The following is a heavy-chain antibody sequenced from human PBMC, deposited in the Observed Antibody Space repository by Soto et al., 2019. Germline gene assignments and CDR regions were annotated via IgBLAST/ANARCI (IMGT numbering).Heavy chain of an antibody. Sequence: QVQLVQSGAEVKKPGSSVKVSCKASGGTFSSYAISWVRQAPGQGLEWMGGIIPIFGTANYAQKFQGRVKITADESTRTAYMELSSLRSEDTAVYYCARDEVIGGVATSRYDYWGQGTLVTVSS. CDR3: ARDEVIGGVATSRYDY. CDR1: GGTFSSYA. V-gene: IGHV1-69*01. CDR2: IIPIFGTA. D-gene: IGHD3-16*02. J-gene: IGHJ4*02.